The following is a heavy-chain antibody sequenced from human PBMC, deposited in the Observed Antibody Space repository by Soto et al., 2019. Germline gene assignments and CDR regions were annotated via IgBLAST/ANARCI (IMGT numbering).Heavy chain of an antibody. J-gene: IGHJ6*02. CDR1: GGTFSTHA. Sequence: SVKVSCKASGGTFSTHAIIWVRQAPGHGLEWMGGIIPISGTTYYTQKFQGRVTITADEPTSTAFMELSSLKSDDTAVFYCARGYCSGGNCYSGMDIWGQGTMVTVSS. D-gene: IGHD2-15*01. V-gene: IGHV1-69*13. CDR2: IIPISGTT. CDR3: ARGYCSGGNCYSGMDI.